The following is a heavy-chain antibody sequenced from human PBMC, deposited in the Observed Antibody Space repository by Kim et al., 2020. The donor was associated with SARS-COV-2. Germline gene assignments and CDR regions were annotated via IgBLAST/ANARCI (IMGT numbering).Heavy chain of an antibody. V-gene: IGHV4-34*01. CDR1: GGSFSGYY. J-gene: IGHJ5*02. D-gene: IGHD1-26*01. Sequence: SETLSLTCAVYGGSFSGYYWSWIRQPPGKGLEWIGEINHSGSTNYNPSLKSRVTISVDTSKNQFSLKLSSVTAADTAVYYCARRGGSYWPRPTRTFDPWGQGTLVTVSS. CDR2: INHSGST. CDR3: ARRGGSYWPRPTRTFDP.